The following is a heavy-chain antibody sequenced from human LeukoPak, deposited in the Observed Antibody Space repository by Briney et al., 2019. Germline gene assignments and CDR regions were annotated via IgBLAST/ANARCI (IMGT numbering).Heavy chain of an antibody. J-gene: IGHJ4*02. D-gene: IGHD1-26*01. CDR2: ISSSSSYI. CDR1: GFTFSSYS. V-gene: IGHV3-21*01. CDR3: ARAGKWELPEYYFDY. Sequence: GGSLRLSCAASGFTFSSYSMNWVRQAPGKGLEWVSSISSSSSYIYYADSVKGRFTISRDNAKNSLYLQMNSLRAEDTAVYYCARAGKWELPEYYFDYWGQGTLVTVSS.